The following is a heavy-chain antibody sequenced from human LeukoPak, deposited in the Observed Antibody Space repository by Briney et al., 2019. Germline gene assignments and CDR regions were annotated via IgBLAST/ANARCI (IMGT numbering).Heavy chain of an antibody. V-gene: IGHV4-4*02. CDR2: IYHSGST. D-gene: IGHD6-6*01. CDR1: GGSISSSNW. CDR3: ARDPSSLYYYYGMDV. Sequence: SETLSLTCAVSGGSISSSNWWSWVRQPPGKGLEWIGEIYHSGSTNYNPSLKSRVTISVDKSKNQFSLKLSSVTAADTAVYYCARDPSSLYYYYGMDVWGQGTTVTVSS. J-gene: IGHJ6*02.